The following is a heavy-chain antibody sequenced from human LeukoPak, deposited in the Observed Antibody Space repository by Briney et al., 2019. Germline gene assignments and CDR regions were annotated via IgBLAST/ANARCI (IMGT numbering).Heavy chain of an antibody. CDR1: GYSFTSYW. Sequence: GESLKISCKGSGYSFTSYWIGWVRQMPGKGLEWMGIIYPGDSDTRYSPSFQGQVTISADKSISTAYLQWSSLKASDTAMYYCARLTYYYDSSGYYYVPQPGDYWGQGTLVTVSS. CDR2: IYPGDSDT. V-gene: IGHV5-51*01. D-gene: IGHD3-22*01. J-gene: IGHJ4*02. CDR3: ARLTYYYDSSGYYYVPQPGDY.